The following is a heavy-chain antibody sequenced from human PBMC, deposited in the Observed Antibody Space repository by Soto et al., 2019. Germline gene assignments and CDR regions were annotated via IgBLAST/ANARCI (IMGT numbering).Heavy chain of an antibody. D-gene: IGHD2-2*01. V-gene: IGHV3-23*01. CDR2: ISGSGGSP. J-gene: IGHJ4*02. CDR3: AKARCSTTNCYVPDY. Sequence: EVQLLESGGGLVQPGGSLRLSCVASGFTFSTYTMSWVRQAPGKGLEWVSVISGSGGSPSYADSVQGRFSISRDNPKNTLYLQMNSLRCEDTAMYYCAKARCSTTNCYVPDYWGQGTLVTVSS. CDR1: GFTFSTYT.